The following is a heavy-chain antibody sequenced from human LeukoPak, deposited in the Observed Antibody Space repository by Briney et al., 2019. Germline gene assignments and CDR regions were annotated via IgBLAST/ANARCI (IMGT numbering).Heavy chain of an antibody. CDR2: ISSSSSYI. CDR3: ARGGSRGATPFDY. J-gene: IGHJ4*02. V-gene: IGHV3-21*01. D-gene: IGHD1-26*01. CDR1: GFTSPSYS. Sequence: GGSLRLSSAASGFTSPSYSMNWVRQAPGKWLEWVSSISSSSSYIYYADSVKGRFTISRDNAKNSLYLQMNSLRAEDTAVYYCARGGSRGATPFDYWGQGTLVSVSS.